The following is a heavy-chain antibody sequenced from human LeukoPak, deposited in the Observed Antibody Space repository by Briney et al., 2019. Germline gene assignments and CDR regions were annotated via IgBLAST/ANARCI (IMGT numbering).Heavy chain of an antibody. V-gene: IGHV4-34*01. Sequence: SETLSLTCAVYGGSFSGYYWSWIRQPPGKGLEWIGEINHSGSTNYNPSLKSRVTISVDTSKNQFSLKLSSVTAADTAVYYCARGHYGSGNTYAFDIWGQGQWSPSLQ. CDR3: ARGHYGSGNTYAFDI. CDR1: GGSFSGYY. J-gene: IGHJ3*02. D-gene: IGHD3-10*01. CDR2: INHSGST.